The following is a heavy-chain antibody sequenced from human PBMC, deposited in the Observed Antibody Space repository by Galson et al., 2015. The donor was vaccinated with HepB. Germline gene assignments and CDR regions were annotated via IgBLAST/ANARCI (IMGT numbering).Heavy chain of an antibody. V-gene: IGHV1-69*13. D-gene: IGHD5-18*01. CDR2: IIPIFGTA. CDR3: ARDAAMADDAFDI. Sequence: SVKVSCKASGGTFSSYAISWVRQAPGQGLEWMGGIIPIFGTANYAQKFQGRVTITADESTSTAYMELRSLRSDDTAVYYCARDAAMADDAFDIWGQGTMVTVSS. CDR1: GGTFSSYA. J-gene: IGHJ3*02.